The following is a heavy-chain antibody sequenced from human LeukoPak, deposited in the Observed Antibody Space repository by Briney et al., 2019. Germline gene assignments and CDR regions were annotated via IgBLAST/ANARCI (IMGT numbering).Heavy chain of an antibody. CDR2: IKQDGSEK. J-gene: IGHJ3*02. CDR1: GFTLSSYW. D-gene: IGHD3-22*01. CDR3: ARYYDSIGPHDAFDI. Sequence: QAGGSLRLSCAASGFTLSSYWMSWVRQAPGKGLELVANIKQDGSEKFYVDSVKGRFTISRDNAKNSMYLQMNSLRAEDTAVYYCARYYDSIGPHDAFDIWGQGTLVTVSP. V-gene: IGHV3-7*01.